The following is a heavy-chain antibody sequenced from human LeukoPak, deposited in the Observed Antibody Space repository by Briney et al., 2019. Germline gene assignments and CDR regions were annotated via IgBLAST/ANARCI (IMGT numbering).Heavy chain of an antibody. Sequence: PGGSLRLSCAASGFTFSSYGMHWVRQAPGKGLEWVAVISYDGSNKYYADSVKGRFTISRDNSKNTLYLQMNSLRAEDTAVYYCAKQQSRWLQSNFDYWGQGTLVTVSS. CDR2: ISYDGSNK. J-gene: IGHJ4*02. D-gene: IGHD5-24*01. CDR1: GFTFSSYG. CDR3: AKQQSRWLQSNFDY. V-gene: IGHV3-30*18.